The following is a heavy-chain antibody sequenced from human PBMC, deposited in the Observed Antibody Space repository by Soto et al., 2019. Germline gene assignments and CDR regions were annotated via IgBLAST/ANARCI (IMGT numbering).Heavy chain of an antibody. V-gene: IGHV3-23*01. CDR1: GFTFSSYA. CDR2: ISGSGGST. CDR3: AKEGDYDSSGYCHDAFDI. J-gene: IGHJ3*02. D-gene: IGHD3-22*01. Sequence: GGSLRLSCAASGFTFSSYAMSWVRQAPGKGLEWVSAISGSGGSTYYADSVKGRFTISRDNSKNTLYLQMNSLRAEDTAVYYCAKEGDYDSSGYCHDAFDIWGQGTMVTVSS.